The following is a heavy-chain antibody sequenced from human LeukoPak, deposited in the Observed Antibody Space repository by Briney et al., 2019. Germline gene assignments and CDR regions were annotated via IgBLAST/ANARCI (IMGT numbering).Heavy chain of an antibody. CDR3: ARHSTFFGVVIIKGRVRGPFDY. CDR2: INHSGST. J-gene: IGHJ4*02. CDR1: GGSFSGYY. Sequence: SETLSLTCAVYGGSFSGYYWSWIRQPPGKGLEWIGEINHSGSTNYNPSLKSRVTISVDTSKNQFSLKLSSMTAADTAVYYCARHSTFFGVVIIKGRVRGPFDYWGQGTLVTVSS. D-gene: IGHD3-3*01. V-gene: IGHV4-34*01.